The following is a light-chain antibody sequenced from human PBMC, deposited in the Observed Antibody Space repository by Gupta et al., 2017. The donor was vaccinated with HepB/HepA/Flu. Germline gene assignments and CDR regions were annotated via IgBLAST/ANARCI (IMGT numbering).Light chain of an antibody. J-gene: IGLJ2*01. CDR2: ENN. Sequence: QSVSTLPPSVSAAPGQKVTISGSGSSSNIGNNYVSWYQQLPGTAPKLLIYENNKRPSGIPDRFSGSKSGTSATLGITGLQTGDEADYYCGTWDSSLSAGGVFGGGTKLTVL. CDR3: GTWDSSLSAGGV. V-gene: IGLV1-51*02. CDR1: SSNIGNNY.